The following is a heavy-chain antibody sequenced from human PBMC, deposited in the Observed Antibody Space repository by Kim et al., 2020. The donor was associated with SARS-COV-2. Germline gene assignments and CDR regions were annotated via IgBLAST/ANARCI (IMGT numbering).Heavy chain of an antibody. J-gene: IGHJ4*02. CDR3: ARDPPGMVRELGGDY. CDR1: GYTFTSYG. V-gene: IGHV1-18*04. CDR2: ISAYNGNT. Sequence: ASVKVSCKASGYTFTSYGISWVRQAPGQGLEWMGWISAYNGNTNYAQKLQGRVTMTTDTSTSTAYMELRSLRSDDTAVYYCARDPPGMVRELGGDYWGQGTLVTVSS. D-gene: IGHD3-10*01.